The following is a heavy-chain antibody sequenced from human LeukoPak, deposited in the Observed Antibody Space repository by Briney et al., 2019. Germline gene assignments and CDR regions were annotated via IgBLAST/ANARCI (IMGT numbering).Heavy chain of an antibody. V-gene: IGHV4-34*01. D-gene: IGHD3-10*01. Sequence: PSETLSLTCAVYGGSFRGYYWSWIRQPPGKGLEWIGEINHSGSTNYNPSLKSRVTISLDTSKNHFSLKLSSVTAADTAVYYCARGTPHYYGSGSYYISRFDPWGQGTLVTVSS. J-gene: IGHJ5*02. CDR1: GGSFRGYY. CDR2: INHSGST. CDR3: ARGTPHYYGSGSYYISRFDP.